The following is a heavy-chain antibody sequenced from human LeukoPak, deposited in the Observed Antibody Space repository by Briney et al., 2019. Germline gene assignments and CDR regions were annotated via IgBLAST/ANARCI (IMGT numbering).Heavy chain of an antibody. Sequence: GGSLRLSCAASGFTFSDFYMNWVRQAPGKGLEWVANINEDGSEKYYVDFVKGRFTISRDNANNSLYLQMNSLRAEDTAVYYCARSAGTYYYDSSGYSEYYFDYWGQGTLVTVSS. V-gene: IGHV3-7*01. J-gene: IGHJ4*02. D-gene: IGHD3-22*01. CDR2: INEDGSEK. CDR3: ARSAGTYYYDSSGYSEYYFDY. CDR1: GFTFSDFY.